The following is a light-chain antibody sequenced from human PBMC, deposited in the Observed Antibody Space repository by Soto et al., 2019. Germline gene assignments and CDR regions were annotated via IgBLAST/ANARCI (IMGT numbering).Light chain of an antibody. Sequence: DIQVNQSPSALSASVGDRVTITCRASQSISSYLNWYQQKPGKAPKLLIYAASSLQSGVPSRFSGSGSGTDFTLTISMLQPEDFATYYCQQSYSTPVTFGQGARL. CDR1: QSISSY. J-gene: IGKJ5*01. V-gene: IGKV1-39*01. CDR3: QQSYSTPVT. CDR2: AAS.